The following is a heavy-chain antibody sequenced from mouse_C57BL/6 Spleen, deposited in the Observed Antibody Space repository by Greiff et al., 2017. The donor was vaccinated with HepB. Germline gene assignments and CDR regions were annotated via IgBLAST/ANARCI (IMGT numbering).Heavy chain of an antibody. CDR2: IYPGDGDT. V-gene: IGHV1-80*01. J-gene: IGHJ4*01. Sequence: QVQLQQSGAELVKPGASVKISCKASGYAFSSYWINWVKQRPGKGLEWIGQIYPGDGDTNYNGKFKGKATLTADKSSSTAYMQLSSLTSEDSAVYVCARSGSSTDYYAMDYWGQGTSVTVSS. D-gene: IGHD1-1*01. CDR1: GYAFSSYW. CDR3: ARSGSSTDYYAMDY.